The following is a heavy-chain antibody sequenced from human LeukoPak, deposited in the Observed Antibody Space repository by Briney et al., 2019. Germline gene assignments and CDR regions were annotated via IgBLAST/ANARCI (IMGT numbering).Heavy chain of an antibody. D-gene: IGHD3-3*01. Sequence: ASVKVSCKASGYTFTSYYMHWVRQAPGQGLEWMGIINPSGGSTSYAQKFQGRVTMTRDTSTSTVYMELSSLRSEDTAVYYCARQPYYDFWSGYSTHFDYWGQGTLVTVSS. J-gene: IGHJ4*02. CDR1: GYTFTSYY. CDR3: ARQPYYDFWSGYSTHFDY. V-gene: IGHV1-46*01. CDR2: INPSGGST.